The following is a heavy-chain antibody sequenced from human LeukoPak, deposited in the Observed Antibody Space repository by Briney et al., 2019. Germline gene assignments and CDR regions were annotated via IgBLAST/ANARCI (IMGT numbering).Heavy chain of an antibody. J-gene: IGHJ4*02. V-gene: IGHV3-15*01. CDR2: IKSKTDGGTT. Sequence: LAGSLRLSCAASGFTFSNAWMSWVRQAPGKGLEWVGRIKSKTDGGTTDYAAPVRGRFTISRDDSKNTLYLQMNSLKTEDTAVYYCTTVNLAVAARKGGDSGCFDYWGQGTLVTVSS. CDR1: GFTFSNAW. CDR3: TTVNLAVAARKGGDSGCFDY. D-gene: IGHD6-19*01.